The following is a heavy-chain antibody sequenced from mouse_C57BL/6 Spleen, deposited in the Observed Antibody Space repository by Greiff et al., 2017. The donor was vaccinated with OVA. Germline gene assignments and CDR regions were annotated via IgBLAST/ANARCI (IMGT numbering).Heavy chain of an antibody. J-gene: IGHJ4*01. CDR1: GYTFTSYW. CDR2: IDPSDSYT. Sequence: QVQLQQPGAELVMPGASVKLSCKASGYTFTSYWMHWVKQRPGQGLEWIGEIDPSDSYTNYNQKFKGKSTLTVDKSSSTAYMQLSSLTSEDSAVYYCARPYYGSRAMDYWGQGTSVTVSS. V-gene: IGHV1-69*01. CDR3: ARPYYGSRAMDY. D-gene: IGHD1-1*01.